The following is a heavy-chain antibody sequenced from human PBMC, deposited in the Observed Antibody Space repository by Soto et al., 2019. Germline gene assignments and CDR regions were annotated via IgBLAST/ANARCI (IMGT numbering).Heavy chain of an antibody. CDR3: SRGLDILLVPAAPRPSNGFRL. V-gene: IGHV3-33*01. D-gene: IGHD2-2*03. Sequence: GGSVRLSCAASGFTFSSYGMHWVRQAPGKGLEWVAVIWYDGSNKYYADSVKGRFTISRDNSKNTLYLQMNSLRAEDTAVYYGSRGLDILLVPAAPRPSNGFRLWGPGPLVTGSS. CDR2: IWYDGSNK. J-gene: IGHJ5*02. CDR1: GFTFSSYG.